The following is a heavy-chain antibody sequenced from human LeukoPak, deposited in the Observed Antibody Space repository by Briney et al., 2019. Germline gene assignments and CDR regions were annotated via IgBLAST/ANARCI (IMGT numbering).Heavy chain of an antibody. CDR3: ARPSADPYDLGYYFDY. Sequence: HPGGSLRLSCAASGFTFSSYGMHWVRQAPGKGLEWVAVIWYDGSNKYYADSVKGRFTISRDNSKNTLYLQMNSLRAEDTAVYYCARPSADPYDLGYYFDYWGQGTLVTVSS. CDR2: IWYDGSNK. J-gene: IGHJ4*02. CDR1: GFTFSSYG. V-gene: IGHV3-33*01. D-gene: IGHD3-3*01.